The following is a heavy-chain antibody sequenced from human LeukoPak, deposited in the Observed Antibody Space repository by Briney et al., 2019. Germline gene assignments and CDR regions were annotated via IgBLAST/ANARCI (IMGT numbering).Heavy chain of an antibody. D-gene: IGHD6-19*01. CDR2: IYYSGST. V-gene: IGHV4-61*01. CDR3: ARLDSGWRYFDY. CDR1: GGSVSSGTYY. J-gene: IGHJ4*02. Sequence: PSETLSLTCTVSGGSVSSGTYYWSWIRQPPGKGLEWIGYIYYSGSTNYNPSLKSRVTISVDTSKNQFSLRLTSVTAADTAVYHCARLDSGWRYFDYWGQGVLVTVSS.